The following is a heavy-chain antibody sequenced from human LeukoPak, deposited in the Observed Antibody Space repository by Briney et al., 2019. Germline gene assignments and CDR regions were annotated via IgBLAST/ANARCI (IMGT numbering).Heavy chain of an antibody. CDR3: ARVPIVGAPDYLDY. V-gene: IGHV3-30*04. CDR2: ISYDGTHV. Sequence: PGRSLRLSCAASGFTFSTYPMLWVRQAPGKGLEWVAVISYDGTHVIYPDSVKGRFTISRDDSKNTLYLQMNTLRPEDTAVYYCARVPIVGAPDYLDYWGQGTLVTVSS. CDR1: GFTFSTYP. D-gene: IGHD1-26*01. J-gene: IGHJ4*02.